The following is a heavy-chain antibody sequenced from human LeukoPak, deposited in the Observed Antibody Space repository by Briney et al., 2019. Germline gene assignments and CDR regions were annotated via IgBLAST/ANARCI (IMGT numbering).Heavy chain of an antibody. V-gene: IGHV3-23*01. D-gene: IGHD6-19*01. CDR3: AKGDGYSSGWYYYYYYMDV. J-gene: IGHJ6*03. CDR2: ISGSGGST. CDR1: GFTFSSYA. Sequence: GGSLRLSCAASGFTFSSYAMSWVRQAPGKGLEWVSAISGSGGSTYYADSVKGRFTISRDNSKNTLYLQMNSLRAEDTAVYYCAKGDGYSSGWYYYYYYMDVWGKGTTVTVSS.